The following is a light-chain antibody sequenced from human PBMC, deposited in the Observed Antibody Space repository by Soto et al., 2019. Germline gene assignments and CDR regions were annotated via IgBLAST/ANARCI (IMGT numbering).Light chain of an antibody. J-gene: IGLJ1*01. CDR2: DVS. Sequence: QSALTQPASVSGSPGQSITISCTGTSSDVGGYNYVSWYQQHPGKAPKLMIYDVSNRPSGFSNRFSGSKSGNTASLTISGVQAEDEADYYCSSYTSSSTLGVFGTGTKLTVL. CDR3: SSYTSSSTLGV. CDR1: SSDVGGYNY. V-gene: IGLV2-14*01.